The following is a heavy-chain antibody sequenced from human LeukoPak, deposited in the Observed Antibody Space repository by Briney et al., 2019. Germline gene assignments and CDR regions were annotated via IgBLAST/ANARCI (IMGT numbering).Heavy chain of an antibody. CDR3: AASLPNIVVVPATKGPFGY. CDR1: GFTFSSYA. Sequence: GGSLRLSCAASGFTFSSYAVSWVRQAPGKGLEWVSAISGGGGSTYNADSVKGRFTTSRDNSKNTLYLQMNSLRAEDTAVYYCAASLPNIVVVPATKGPFGYWGQGALVTVSS. CDR2: ISGGGGST. D-gene: IGHD2-2*01. J-gene: IGHJ4*02. V-gene: IGHV3-23*01.